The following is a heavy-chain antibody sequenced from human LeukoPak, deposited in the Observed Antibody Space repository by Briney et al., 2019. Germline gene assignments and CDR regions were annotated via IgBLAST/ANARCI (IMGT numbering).Heavy chain of an antibody. CDR1: GGSISSYY. J-gene: IGHJ5*02. CDR2: IYYSGST. D-gene: IGHD6-6*01. V-gene: IGHV4-59*01. CDR3: ARRYSSSFYNWFDP. Sequence: SETLSLTCTVSGGSISSYYWSWIRQPPGKGLEWIGYIYYSGSTNYNPSLKSRVTISVDTSKNQFSLKLSSVTAADTAVYYCARRYSSSFYNWFDPWGQGTLVTVSS.